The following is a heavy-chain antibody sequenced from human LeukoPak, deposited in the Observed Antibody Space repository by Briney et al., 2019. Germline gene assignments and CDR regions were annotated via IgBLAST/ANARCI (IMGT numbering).Heavy chain of an antibody. D-gene: IGHD1-26*01. Sequence: GGSLRLSCAASGFTFSDYYMIWIRQAPGKGLEWVSYISSSSGYTKYADSVKGRFTISRDNAKNSLYLQMNSLRAEDTAVYYCARVWRSGNPADIWGQGTMVIVSS. V-gene: IGHV3-11*05. CDR3: ARVWRSGNPADI. CDR2: ISSSSGYT. CDR1: GFTFSDYY. J-gene: IGHJ3*02.